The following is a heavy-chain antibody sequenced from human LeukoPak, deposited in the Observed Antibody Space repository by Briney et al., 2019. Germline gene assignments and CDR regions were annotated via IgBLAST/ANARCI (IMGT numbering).Heavy chain of an antibody. Sequence: GGSLRLSCAASGFTFSSYAMSWVRQAPGKGLEWVSAISGSGGSTYYADSVKGRFTISRDNSKNTLYLQMNSLRAEDTAVYYCARAFHRTNLHPWGQGTLVTVSS. V-gene: IGHV3-23*01. CDR3: ARAFHRTNLHP. CDR1: GFTFSSYA. D-gene: IGHD1-14*01. J-gene: IGHJ5*02. CDR2: ISGSGGST.